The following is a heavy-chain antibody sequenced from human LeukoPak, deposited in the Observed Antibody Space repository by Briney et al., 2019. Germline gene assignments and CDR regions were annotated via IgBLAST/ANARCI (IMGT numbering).Heavy chain of an antibody. CDR1: GGSISSYY. CDR2: IYYSGST. CDR3: ARQPGATALDY. Sequence: SETLSLTCTVSGGSISSYYWSWIRQPPGKGLEWIGYIYYSGSTNYNPSLKSRVTISVDTSKNQFSLKLSSVTAADTAVYYCARQPGATALDYWGQGTLVTVSS. J-gene: IGHJ4*02. V-gene: IGHV4-59*08. D-gene: IGHD1-26*01.